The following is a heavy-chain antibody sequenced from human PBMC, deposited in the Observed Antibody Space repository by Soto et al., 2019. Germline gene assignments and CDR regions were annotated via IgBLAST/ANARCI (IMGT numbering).Heavy chain of an antibody. CDR1: GGSINTFY. CDR2: IYYSGST. D-gene: IGHD1-26*01. J-gene: IGHJ4*02. CDR3: ARTMVGARAGYFDY. Sequence: PSETLSLTCTVSGGSINTFYWSWIRQPPGKGLEWIGYIYYSGSTNYNPSLKSRVTISVDTSKNQFSLKLSSVTAADTAVYYCARTMVGARAGYFDYWGRGTLVTVSS. V-gene: IGHV4-59*01.